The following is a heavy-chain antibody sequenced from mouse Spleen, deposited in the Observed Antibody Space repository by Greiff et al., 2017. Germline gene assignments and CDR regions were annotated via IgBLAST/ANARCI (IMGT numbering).Heavy chain of an antibody. D-gene: IGHD1-1*01. CDR3: ASYYYDPAWFAY. CDR1: GYNFTSYW. CDR2: IYPGSGST. Sequence: QVQLQQPGAELVKPGTSVKLSCKASGYNFTSYWINWVKLRPGQGLEWIGDIYPGSGSTNYNEKFKSKATLTVDTSSSTAYMQLSSLASEDSALYYCASYYYDPAWFAYWGQGTLVTVSA. V-gene: IGHV1-55*01. J-gene: IGHJ3*01.